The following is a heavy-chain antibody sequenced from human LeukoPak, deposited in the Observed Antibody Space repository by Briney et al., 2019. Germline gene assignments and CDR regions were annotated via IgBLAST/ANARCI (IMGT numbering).Heavy chain of an antibody. Sequence: ASVKVSCKASGYTFTSYHINWVRQATGQGLEWMGWMSPNSGDTGFAQKFQGRVTMTRNTSITTAYMELSSLRSDDTAIYYCARGVAAGYGYWGQGTLVTVSS. CDR1: GYTFTSYH. CDR3: ARGVAAGYGY. J-gene: IGHJ4*02. V-gene: IGHV1-8*01. CDR2: MSPNSGDT. D-gene: IGHD6-13*01.